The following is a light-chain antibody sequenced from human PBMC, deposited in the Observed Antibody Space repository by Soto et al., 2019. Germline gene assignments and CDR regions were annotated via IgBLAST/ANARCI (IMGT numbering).Light chain of an antibody. Sequence: EIVLTQSPGTLSLSPGERATISCRASQSVSSGYLAWYQHKTGQAPRLLIYGASSRAAGIPDRFSGSGSGTDFTLTISRLEPEDFAVYSCQQYGSSPVTFGQGTKLEIK. CDR1: QSVSSGY. CDR3: QQYGSSPVT. CDR2: GAS. V-gene: IGKV3-20*01. J-gene: IGKJ2*01.